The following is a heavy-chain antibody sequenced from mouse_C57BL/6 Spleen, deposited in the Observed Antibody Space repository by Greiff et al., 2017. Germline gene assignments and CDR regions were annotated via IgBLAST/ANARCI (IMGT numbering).Heavy chain of an antibody. J-gene: IGHJ1*03. Sequence: EVQRVESGGGLVKPGGSLKLSCAASGFTFSDYGMHWVRQAPEKGLEWVAYISRGSSTIYYADTVKGRFTISRDNATNTLFLQMTSLRSEDTAMYYCARPRSYGSSSQWYIDVWGTGTTVTVSS. D-gene: IGHD1-1*01. CDR3: ARPRSYGSSSQWYIDV. V-gene: IGHV5-17*01. CDR2: ISRGSSTI. CDR1: GFTFSDYG.